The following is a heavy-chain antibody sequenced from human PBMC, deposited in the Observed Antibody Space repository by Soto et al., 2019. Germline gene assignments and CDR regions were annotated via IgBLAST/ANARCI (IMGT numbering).Heavy chain of an antibody. Sequence: QVQLVQSGAEVKKPGASVKVSCKASGYPFGGYAIGWVRQAPGQGLEWMGWVSAHTGDSGYAQRFQGRVTLTTETSTSPAYMELRGLRSDDTAVYYCARPSTSYGDYGWSLAYWGQGTLVTVSS. CDR3: ARPSTSYGDYGWSLAY. J-gene: IGHJ4*02. CDR1: GYPFGGYA. D-gene: IGHD4-17*01. CDR2: VSAHTGDS. V-gene: IGHV1-18*01.